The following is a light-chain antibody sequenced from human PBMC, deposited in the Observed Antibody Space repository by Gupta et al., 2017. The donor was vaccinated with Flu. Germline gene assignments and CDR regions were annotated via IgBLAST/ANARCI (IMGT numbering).Light chain of an antibody. J-gene: IGKJ1*01. CDR2: MGS. V-gene: IGKV2-28*01. CDR3: KQRLKILWT. Sequence: DVVLTQSPLSLPVTPGEPASISCRSSQSLLYKNGNNYLDWYLKKPGQSPQLLIYMGSYRAPGVPDRFSGSGSGTDLTLNISRVEAEDVGVYYCKQRLKILWTFGQGTKVELK. CDR1: QSLLYKNGNNY.